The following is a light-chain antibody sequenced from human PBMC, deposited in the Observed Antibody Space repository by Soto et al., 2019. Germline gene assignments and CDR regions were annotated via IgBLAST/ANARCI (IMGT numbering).Light chain of an antibody. CDR3: QQYNSWPQT. CDR1: QSVSTL. V-gene: IGKV3-15*01. CDR2: GAS. J-gene: IGKJ1*01. Sequence: EVVMTQSPGILSVSPGERATLSCRASQSVSTLLAWYQQKPGQAPRLLISGASTRVTGIPARFSASGSGTEFTLTISSLQSEYFAVYYCQQYNSWPQTFGQGTKVEIK.